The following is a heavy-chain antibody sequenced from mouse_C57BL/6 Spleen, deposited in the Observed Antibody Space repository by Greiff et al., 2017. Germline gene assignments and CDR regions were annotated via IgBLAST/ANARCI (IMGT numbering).Heavy chain of an antibody. J-gene: IGHJ1*03. CDR2: INPDNGGT. CDR3: AGDHSDYYGWYFDV. Sequence: EVMLQQSGPELVKPGASVKLSCKASGYTFTDYYMHWVKQRHGQSLEWIGDINPDNGGTNYNQKFKGKATLTVDKSSSTAYMELRSLTSEDSAVCYCAGDHSDYYGWYFDVWGTGTTVTVSS. V-gene: IGHV1-26*01. CDR1: GYTFTDYY. D-gene: IGHD1-1*01.